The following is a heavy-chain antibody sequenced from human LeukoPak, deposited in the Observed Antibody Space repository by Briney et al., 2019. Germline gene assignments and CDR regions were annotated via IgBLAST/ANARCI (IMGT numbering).Heavy chain of an antibody. D-gene: IGHD2-15*01. Sequence: ASVKVSCKASGYTITDYYIHWVRQAPGQGLEWMGWINPNSDYTFYAQKFQGRVTMTRDTSMSTAYMKLTSLRFDDTAVYYCARGPLEFCSGGSCYSGRNWFDPWGQGALVTVSS. CDR3: ARGPLEFCSGGSCYSGRNWFDP. J-gene: IGHJ5*02. CDR1: GYTITDYY. CDR2: INPNSDYT. V-gene: IGHV1-2*02.